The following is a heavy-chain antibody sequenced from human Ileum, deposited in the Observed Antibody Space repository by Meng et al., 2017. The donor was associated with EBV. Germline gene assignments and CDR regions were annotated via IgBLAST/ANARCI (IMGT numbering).Heavy chain of an antibody. Sequence: HVRLLHVGAEVTTPGASVKVSCKASGFTFTNYGFTWVRQAPGQGLEWMGWISANNGDRHYAQKFQDRVTLTTDGYTPTVYMELRSLRSDDTAVYFCARKPTSAALDYWGQGTLVTVSS. CDR3: ARKPTSAALDY. V-gene: IGHV1-18*01. CDR2: ISANNGDR. J-gene: IGHJ4*02. CDR1: GFTFTNYG. D-gene: IGHD6-13*01.